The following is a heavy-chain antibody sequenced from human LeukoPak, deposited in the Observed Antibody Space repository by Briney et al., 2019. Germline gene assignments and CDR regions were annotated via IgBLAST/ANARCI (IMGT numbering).Heavy chain of an antibody. CDR2: INHSGST. CDR1: GGSFSGYY. D-gene: IGHD3-16*02. CDR3: ARKIPGGFVWGSYRKGYYFDY. J-gene: IGHJ4*02. Sequence: PSETLSLTCAVYGGSFSGYYWSWIRQPPGKGLEWIGEINHSGSTNYNPSLKSRVTISVDTSKNQFSLKLSSVTAADTAVYYCARKIPGGFVWGSYRKGYYFDYWGQGTLVTVSS. V-gene: IGHV4-34*01.